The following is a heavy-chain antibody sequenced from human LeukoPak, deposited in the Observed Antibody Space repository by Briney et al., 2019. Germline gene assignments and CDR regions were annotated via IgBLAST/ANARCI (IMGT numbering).Heavy chain of an antibody. J-gene: IGHJ4*02. V-gene: IGHV3-30*03. Sequence: GRSLRLSCAASGFTFSSYGMHWVRQAPGKGLEWVAVISYDGSNKYYADSVKGRFTISRDNSKNTLYLQMNSLRAEDTAVYYCASVYSGYDFGITGTTDYWGQGTLVTVSS. CDR3: ASVYSGYDFGITGTTDY. CDR2: ISYDGSNK. D-gene: IGHD1-20*01. CDR1: GFTFSSYG.